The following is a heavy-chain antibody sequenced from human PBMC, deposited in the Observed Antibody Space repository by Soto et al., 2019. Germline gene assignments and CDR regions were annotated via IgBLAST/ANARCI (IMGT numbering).Heavy chain of an antibody. CDR2: ISSSSSYT. J-gene: IGHJ6*02. CDR1: GFTFSDYY. V-gene: IGHV3-11*06. CDR3: ARDKTIFGVATDRNYYYGMDV. D-gene: IGHD3-3*01. Sequence: QVQLVESGGGLVKPGGSLRLSCAASGFTFSDYYMSWIRQAPGKGLEWVSYISSSSSYTNYADSVKGRFTISRDNAKNSLYLQMNSLRAEDTAVYYCARDKTIFGVATDRNYYYGMDVWGQGTTVTVSS.